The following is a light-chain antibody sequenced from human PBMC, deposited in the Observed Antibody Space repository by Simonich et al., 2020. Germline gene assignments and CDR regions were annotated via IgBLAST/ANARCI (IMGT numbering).Light chain of an antibody. CDR3: SSYTSSSTYWV. CDR1: SSDVGGYKY. J-gene: IGLJ3*02. V-gene: IGLV2-14*01. CDR2: DVS. Sequence: QSALTQPASGSGSPGQSITISCTGTSSDVGGYKYVSWYQQHPDKAPKLMIYDVSKRPSVVPKSLSAAKSGNKASLTISGLQAEDEADYYCSSYTSSSTYWVFGGGTKLTVL.